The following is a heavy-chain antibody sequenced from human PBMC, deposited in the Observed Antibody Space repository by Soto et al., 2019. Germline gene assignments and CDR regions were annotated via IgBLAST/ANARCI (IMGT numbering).Heavy chain of an antibody. CDR1: GFTFSSYA. D-gene: IGHD2-2*02. Sequence: EVRLWESGGGLVQPGGSLRLSCAASGFTFSSYAMSWLRQAPGKGLEWVSLIRGSGGTTKYADSVIGRFTISRDNSKNTLYLEMNSLRDEDTAVYYCAKARYTDVWYQFDYWGQGTLVSVSS. CDR2: IRGSGGTT. CDR3: AKARYTDVWYQFDY. V-gene: IGHV3-23*01. J-gene: IGHJ4*02.